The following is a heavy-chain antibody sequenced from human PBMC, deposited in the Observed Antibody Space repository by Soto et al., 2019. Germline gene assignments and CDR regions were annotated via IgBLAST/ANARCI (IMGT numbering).Heavy chain of an antibody. CDR3: TTDIGFDWLFELDY. D-gene: IGHD3-9*01. V-gene: IGHV3-15*07. CDR1: GFTFSNAW. CDR2: IKSKTDGGTT. Sequence: GGSLRLSCAASGFTFSNAWMNWVRQAPGKGLEWVGRIKSKTDGGTTDYAAPVKGRFTISRDDSKNTLYLQMNSPKTEDTAVYYCTTDIGFDWLFELDYWGQGTLVTVSS. J-gene: IGHJ4*02.